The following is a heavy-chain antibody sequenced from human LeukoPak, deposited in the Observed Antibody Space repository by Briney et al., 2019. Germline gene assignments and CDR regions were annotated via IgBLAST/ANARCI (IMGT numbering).Heavy chain of an antibody. J-gene: IGHJ4*02. V-gene: IGHV3-23*01. Sequence: PGGSLRLSCAASGFTFSSYGMSWVRQAPGKGLEWVSAISGSGGSTYYADSVKGRFTISRDNSKNTLYLQMNSLRAEDTAVYYCAKMASLRYPVEDYRGHFYFDYWGQGTLVTVSS. CDR3: AKMASLRYPVEDYRGHFYFDY. CDR2: ISGSGGST. CDR1: GFTFSSYG. D-gene: IGHD3-9*01.